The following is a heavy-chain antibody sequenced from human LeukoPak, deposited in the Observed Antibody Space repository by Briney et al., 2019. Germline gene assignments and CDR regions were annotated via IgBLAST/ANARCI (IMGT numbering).Heavy chain of an antibody. D-gene: IGHD4-11*01. V-gene: IGHV4-31*03. CDR2: IYYSGST. J-gene: IGHJ5*02. CDR1: GGSISSGGYY. Sequence: PSETLSLTCTVSGGSISSGGYYWSWIRQHPGKGLEWIGYIYYSGSTYYNPSLKSRVTISVDTSKNQFSLKLTSVTAADTAIYYCARINSNNYDPWGQGTLVTVSS. CDR3: ARINSNNYDP.